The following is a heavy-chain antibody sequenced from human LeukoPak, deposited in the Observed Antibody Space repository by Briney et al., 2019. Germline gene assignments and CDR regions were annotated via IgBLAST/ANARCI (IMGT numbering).Heavy chain of an antibody. D-gene: IGHD2-15*01. J-gene: IGHJ6*03. V-gene: IGHV1-2*02. CDR1: GYTFTGYY. Sequence: GASVTVPCKASGYTFTGYYMHWVRQAPGQGLEWMGWINPNSGGTNYAQKFQGRVTMTRDTSISTAYMELSRLRSDDTAVYYCASRGCSGGSCYSNYYYMDVWGKGTTATVSS. CDR2: INPNSGGT. CDR3: ASRGCSGGSCYSNYYYMDV.